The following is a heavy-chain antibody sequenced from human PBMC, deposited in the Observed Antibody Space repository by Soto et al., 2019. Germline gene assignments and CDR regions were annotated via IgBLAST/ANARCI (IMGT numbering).Heavy chain of an antibody. D-gene: IGHD3-10*01. CDR1: GGSVSSGSYY. J-gene: IGHJ6*02. CDR3: ARFYGSGTATSYYGMDV. V-gene: IGHV4-61*01. CDR2: IYYSGST. Sequence: QVQLQESGPGLVKPSETLSLTCTVSGGSVSSGSYYWSWIRQPPGKGLEWIGYIYYSGSTNYNPSLKSRVTISVDTSKNQFSLKLSSVTAADTAVYYCARFYGSGTATSYYGMDVWGQGTTVTVSS.